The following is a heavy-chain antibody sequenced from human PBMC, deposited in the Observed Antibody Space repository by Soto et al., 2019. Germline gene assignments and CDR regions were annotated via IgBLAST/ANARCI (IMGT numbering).Heavy chain of an antibody. V-gene: IGHV1-3*01. D-gene: IGHD3-3*01. CDR3: ASSKSADVLRFGGYCYGMDV. CDR1: GYTFTSYA. J-gene: IGHJ6*02. Sequence: GASVKVSCKASGYTFTSYAMHWVRQAPGQRLEWMGWINAGNGNTKYSQKFQGRVTITRDTSASTAYMELSSLRSEDTAVYYCASSKSADVLRFGGYCYGMDVWGQGTTVTVSS. CDR2: INAGNGNT.